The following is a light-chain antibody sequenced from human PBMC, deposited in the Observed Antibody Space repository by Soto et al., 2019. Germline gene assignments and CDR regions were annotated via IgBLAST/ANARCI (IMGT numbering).Light chain of an antibody. J-gene: IGKJ1*01. CDR3: QQYGSSPWT. CDR2: GAS. CDR1: QSVFSSY. Sequence: EIVLTQSPGTLSLSPGERATLSCRASQSVFSSYLAWYQKKPGQAPRLRIYGASSRATGIPDRFSGSGSGTDFTLTISSLEPEDFAVYYCQQYGSSPWTFAQGTKVEIK. V-gene: IGKV3-20*01.